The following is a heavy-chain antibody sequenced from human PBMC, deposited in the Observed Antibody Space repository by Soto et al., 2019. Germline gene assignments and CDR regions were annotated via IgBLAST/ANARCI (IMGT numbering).Heavy chain of an antibody. J-gene: IGHJ3*02. CDR1: GYSFTSYW. CDR2: IDPSDSYT. CDR3: ARFVVVTEGAFDI. V-gene: IGHV5-10-1*01. D-gene: IGHD2-21*02. Sequence: SGYSFTSYWISWVRQMPGKGLELMGRIDPSDSYTNYSPSFQGHVTILADKSISTAYLQWSSLKASDTAMYYCARFVVVTEGAFDIWGQGTMVTVSS.